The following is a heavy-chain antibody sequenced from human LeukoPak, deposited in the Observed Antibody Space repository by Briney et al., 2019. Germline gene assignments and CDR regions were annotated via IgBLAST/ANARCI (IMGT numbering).Heavy chain of an antibody. CDR1: GFTFTTYS. J-gene: IGHJ6*04. Sequence: GRSLRLSCAASGFTFTTYSMNWVRQAPGKGLEWVSSISSSTHYMFYADSVKGRFTISRDNAKNSLYLQMNSLRAEDTAMYYCARSKSIQLDAMDVWSNGTTVTVSS. D-gene: IGHD1-1*01. CDR3: ARSKSIQLDAMDV. CDR2: ISSSTHYM. V-gene: IGHV3-21*01.